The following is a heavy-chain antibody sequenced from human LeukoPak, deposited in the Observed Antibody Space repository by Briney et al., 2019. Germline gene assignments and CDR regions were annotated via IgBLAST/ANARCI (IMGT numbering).Heavy chain of an antibody. CDR2: MSYSGVRS. CDR3: ARAPYSSGLPSYFDA. Sequence: SAMSYSGVRSYYSDSVKGRFTISGDNSKNTLYLQLKSLRAEDTATYYCARAPYSSGLPSYFDAWGEGTLVAVPS. J-gene: IGHJ4*02. V-gene: IGHV3-23*01. D-gene: IGHD3-22*01.